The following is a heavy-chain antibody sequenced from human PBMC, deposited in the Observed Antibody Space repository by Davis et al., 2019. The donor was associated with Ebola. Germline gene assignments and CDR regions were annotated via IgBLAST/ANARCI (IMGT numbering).Heavy chain of an antibody. CDR2: IMPIFGSP. Sequence: AASVKVSCKASGGTFSSYAISWVRQAPGLGLEWMGGIMPIFGSPDYPKKFQGRVTITADESTSTAYMELGSLRSEDTAVYYCGVMVSPTFGGNYYYGMDVWGQGTTVSVSS. J-gene: IGHJ6*02. CDR3: GVMVSPTFGGNYYYGMDV. V-gene: IGHV1-69*13. CDR1: GGTFSSYA. D-gene: IGHD2/OR15-2a*01.